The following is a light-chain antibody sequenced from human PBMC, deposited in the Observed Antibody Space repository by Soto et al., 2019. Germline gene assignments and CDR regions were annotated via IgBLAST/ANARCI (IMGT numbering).Light chain of an antibody. J-gene: IGKJ1*01. V-gene: IGKV3-20*01. Sequence: EILLTQSPGTPSLSPGERATLSCRASQSVSSSYLAWYQQKPGQAPRPLTYGASSRAIGIPDRFSGSGSGTDFPLTISRLEPEDFAVYYCQQYGSSPWTFGQGTRVDIK. CDR1: QSVSSSY. CDR2: GAS. CDR3: QQYGSSPWT.